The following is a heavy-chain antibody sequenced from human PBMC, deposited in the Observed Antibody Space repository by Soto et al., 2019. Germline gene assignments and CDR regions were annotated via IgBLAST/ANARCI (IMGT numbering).Heavy chain of an antibody. CDR1: GYTFTSYG. D-gene: IGHD6-19*01. J-gene: IGHJ4*02. Sequence: QVQLVQSGAEVKKPGASVKVSCKASGYTFTSYGISWVRQAPGQGLEWMGWISAYNGNTNYAQKHQGRVTMTTDTATSTAYMELRGLRSDDTAVYYCAIGNLRIAVAGTLDYWGQGTLVTVSS. V-gene: IGHV1-18*04. CDR3: AIGNLRIAVAGTLDY. CDR2: ISAYNGNT.